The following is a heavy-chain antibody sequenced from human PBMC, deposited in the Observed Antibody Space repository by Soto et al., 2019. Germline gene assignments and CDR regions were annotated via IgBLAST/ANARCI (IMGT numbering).Heavy chain of an antibody. D-gene: IGHD1-26*01. V-gene: IGHV1-46*01. Sequence: GASVKVSCKASGYTFTSYYMHWVRQAPGQGLEWMGIINPSGGSTSYAQKFQGRVTMTRDTSTSTVYMELSSLRSEDTAVYYCAREVGDGYNEYYYYGMDVWGQGTTVTVSS. J-gene: IGHJ6*02. CDR2: INPSGGST. CDR3: AREVGDGYNEYYYYGMDV. CDR1: GYTFTSYY.